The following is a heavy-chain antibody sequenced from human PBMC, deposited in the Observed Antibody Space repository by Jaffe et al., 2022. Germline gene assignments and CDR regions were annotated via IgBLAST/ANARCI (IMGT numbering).Heavy chain of an antibody. Sequence: QVQLVQSGAEVKKPGSSVKVSCKASGGTFSSYTISWVRQAPGQGLEWMGRIIPILGIANYAQKFQGRVTITADKSTSTAYMELSSLRSEDTAVYYCARDYSANYYYYYMDVWGKGTTVTVSS. J-gene: IGHJ6*03. D-gene: IGHD2-21*01. CDR2: IIPILGIA. V-gene: IGHV1-69*08. CDR1: GGTFSSYT. CDR3: ARDYSANYYYYYMDV.